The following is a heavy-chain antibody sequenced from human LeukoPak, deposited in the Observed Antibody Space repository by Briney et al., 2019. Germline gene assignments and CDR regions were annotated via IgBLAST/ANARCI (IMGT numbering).Heavy chain of an antibody. Sequence: GRSLRLSCAASGFTFDDYAMHWVRQAPGKGLEWVSGISWNSGSIGYADSVKGRFTISRDNAKNSLYLQMNSLRAEDTALYYCAKGPDPFLIAAVVGYFDYWGQGTLVTVSS. CDR2: ISWNSGSI. J-gene: IGHJ4*02. CDR1: GFTFDDYA. V-gene: IGHV3-9*01. CDR3: AKGPDPFLIAAVVGYFDY. D-gene: IGHD6-13*01.